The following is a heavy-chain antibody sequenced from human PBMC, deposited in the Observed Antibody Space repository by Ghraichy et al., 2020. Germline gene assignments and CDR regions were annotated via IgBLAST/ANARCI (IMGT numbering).Heavy chain of an antibody. D-gene: IGHD3-3*01. Sequence: SVKVSCKASGGTFSSYAISWVRQAPGQGLEWMGRIIPILGIATYAQKFQGRVTITADKSTSTAYMELSSLRSEETAVYYCARTIFGVVISPHAFDIGGQGTMVTVSS. J-gene: IGHJ3*02. CDR2: IIPILGIA. V-gene: IGHV1-69*04. CDR3: ARTIFGVVISPHAFDI. CDR1: GGTFSSYA.